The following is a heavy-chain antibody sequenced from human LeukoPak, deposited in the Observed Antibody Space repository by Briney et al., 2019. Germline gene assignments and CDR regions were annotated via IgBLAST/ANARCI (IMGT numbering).Heavy chain of an antibody. Sequence: GASAKVSCKASGYTFTDYYMYWVRQAPGQGLEWMGWINPNSGGTNYAQKFQGRVTMTSDTSISTAYMELSSLRSDDTAVYYCARDRLPHYTAWIDYWGQGTLVTVSS. J-gene: IGHJ4*02. CDR3: ARDRLPHYTAWIDY. CDR1: GYTFTDYY. D-gene: IGHD5-18*01. CDR2: INPNSGGT. V-gene: IGHV1-2*02.